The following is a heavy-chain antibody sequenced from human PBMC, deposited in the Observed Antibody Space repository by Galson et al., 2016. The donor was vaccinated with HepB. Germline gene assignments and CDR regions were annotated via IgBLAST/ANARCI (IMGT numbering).Heavy chain of an antibody. J-gene: IGHJ4*02. D-gene: IGHD4-17*01. V-gene: IGHV3-66*02. Sequence: SLRLSCAASGFTVSSNYMTWVRQAPGKGLEYVSVIYSGGTTYYADSVKGRFTISRDNSKNTLFLQMNTLRAEDTAVYYCARGVYGDHGWFDYWRQGTLVTVS. CDR3: ARGVYGDHGWFDY. CDR2: IYSGGTT. CDR1: GFTVSSNY.